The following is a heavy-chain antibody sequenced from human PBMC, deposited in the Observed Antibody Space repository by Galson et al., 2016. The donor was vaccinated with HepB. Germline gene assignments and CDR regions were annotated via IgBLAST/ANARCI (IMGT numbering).Heavy chain of an antibody. D-gene: IGHD3-10*01. CDR1: RFTFSGYA. CDR2: ISGGGIAT. V-gene: IGHV3-23*01. CDR3: AKDLGLLWFGEED. J-gene: IGHJ4*02. Sequence: SLRLSCAASRFTFSGYAMSWVRQAPEKGLEWVSAISGGGIATYYAHSVKGRFTISRDNSKNTLYLQMNSLRAEDTATYYCAKDLGLLWFGEEDWGQGTLVTVSS.